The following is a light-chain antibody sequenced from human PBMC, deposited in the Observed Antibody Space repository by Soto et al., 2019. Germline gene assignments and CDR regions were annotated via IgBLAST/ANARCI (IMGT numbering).Light chain of an antibody. CDR3: QQYNSWPPIT. J-gene: IGKJ5*01. V-gene: IGKV3-15*01. CDR1: QTVSSN. CDR2: DAS. Sequence: EIVLTHSPGTLSLSPWERATLSFSASQTVSSNYLAWCQQKPGQAPRLLIYDASTRATGIPDRFSGGGSGTEFTLTISSLQSEDFVVYYCQQYNSWPPITFGQGTRLEIK.